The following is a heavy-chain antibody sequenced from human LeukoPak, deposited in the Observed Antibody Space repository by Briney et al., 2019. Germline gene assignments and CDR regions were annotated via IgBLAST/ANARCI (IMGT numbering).Heavy chain of an antibody. D-gene: IGHD3-9*01. CDR2: INTKSKAI. Sequence: PGRSLRPSCAPSGFTFSSYTMNWIRQAPGKGLEWISFINTKSKAIYYADSVKGRFTISRDNARNLLHLQMNSLRAEDTALYFCVRDQDWAFDYWGQGTLVTVSS. CDR3: VRDQDWAFDY. V-gene: IGHV3-48*01. J-gene: IGHJ4*02. CDR1: GFTFSSYT.